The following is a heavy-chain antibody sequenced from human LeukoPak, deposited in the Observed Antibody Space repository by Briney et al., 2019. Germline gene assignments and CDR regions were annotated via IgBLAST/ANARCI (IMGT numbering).Heavy chain of an antibody. D-gene: IGHD3-10*01. V-gene: IGHV1-18*04. Sequence: ASVKVSCKASGYTFTSYGISWVRQAPGQGLEWMGWISAYNGNTNCAQKLQGRVTMTTDTSTSTAYMELRSLRSDDTAVYYCARTLGPPYYYGSGSYDFDYWGQGTLVTVSS. J-gene: IGHJ4*02. CDR2: ISAYNGNT. CDR1: GYTFTSYG. CDR3: ARTLGPPYYYGSGSYDFDY.